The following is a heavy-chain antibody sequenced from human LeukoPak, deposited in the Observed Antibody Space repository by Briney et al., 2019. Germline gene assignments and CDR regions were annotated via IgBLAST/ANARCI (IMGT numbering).Heavy chain of an antibody. Sequence: GGSLRLSCAASGFTFSSYAMSWVRQAPGKGLEWVSAISGSGGSTYYADSVKGRFTISRDNSKNTLYLQMNSLRAEDTAVYYCARRTIFGVVITLGYFDYWGQGTLVTVSS. CDR3: ARRTIFGVVITLGYFDY. CDR2: ISGSGGST. D-gene: IGHD3-3*01. J-gene: IGHJ4*02. V-gene: IGHV3-23*01. CDR1: GFTFSSYA.